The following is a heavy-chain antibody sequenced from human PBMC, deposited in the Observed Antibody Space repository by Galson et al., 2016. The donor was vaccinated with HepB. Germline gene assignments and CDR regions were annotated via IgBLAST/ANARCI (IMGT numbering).Heavy chain of an antibody. CDR2: IWYDETNK. Sequence: SLRLSCAASEFTFSNYGMHWVRQAPGKGLEWVAVIWYDETNKYYTDSVKGRFTISRDNSKNRLYLQMNSLRAEDTALYYCARGGDIVATLDYWGQGTLVIVSS. CDR3: ARGGDIVATLDY. J-gene: IGHJ4*02. V-gene: IGHV3-33*01. D-gene: IGHD5-12*01. CDR1: EFTFSNYG.